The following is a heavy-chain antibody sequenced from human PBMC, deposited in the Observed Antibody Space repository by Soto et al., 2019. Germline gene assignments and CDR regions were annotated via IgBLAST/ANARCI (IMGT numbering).Heavy chain of an antibody. D-gene: IGHD2-2*01. CDR2: IIPIFGTA. Sequence: QVQLVQSGAEVKKPGSSVKVSCKASGGTFSSYAISWVRQAPGQGLEWMGGIIPIFGTANYAQKFQGRVTITADKSTSTAYMELSSLRSEDTAVYYCARKYCSSTSCKYYGMDVWGQGTMVTVSS. CDR3: ARKYCSSTSCKYYGMDV. J-gene: IGHJ6*02. V-gene: IGHV1-69*06. CDR1: GGTFSSYA.